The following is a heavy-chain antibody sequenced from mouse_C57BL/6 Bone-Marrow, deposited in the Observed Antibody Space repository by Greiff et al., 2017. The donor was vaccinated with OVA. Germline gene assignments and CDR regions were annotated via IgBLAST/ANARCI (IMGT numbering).Heavy chain of an antibody. Sequence: EVKLVESGEGLVKPGGSLKLSCAASGFTFSSYAMSWVRQTPEKRLEWVAYISSGGDYTYYPDTVKGRFTISRDNARNTLYLQMSSVKSEDTAMYYCTRVDGYYSFAYGGQGTLVTVSA. J-gene: IGHJ3*01. D-gene: IGHD2-3*01. CDR3: TRVDGYYSFAY. CDR2: ISSGGDYT. CDR1: GFTFSSYA. V-gene: IGHV5-9-1*02.